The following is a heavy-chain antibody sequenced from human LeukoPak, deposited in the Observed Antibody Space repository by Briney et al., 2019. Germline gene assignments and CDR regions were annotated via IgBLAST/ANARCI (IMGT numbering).Heavy chain of an antibody. J-gene: IGHJ6*02. CDR3: ARREAVAGPNDYYYYGMDV. D-gene: IGHD6-19*01. CDR1: GGTFSSYA. CDR2: IIPIFGTA. Sequence: SVKVSCKASGGTFSSYAISWVRQAPGQGLEWMGGIIPIFGTANYAQKFQGRVTITADESTSTAYMELSSLRSEDTAVYYCARREAVAGPNDYYYYGMDVWGQGTTVTVSS. V-gene: IGHV1-69*13.